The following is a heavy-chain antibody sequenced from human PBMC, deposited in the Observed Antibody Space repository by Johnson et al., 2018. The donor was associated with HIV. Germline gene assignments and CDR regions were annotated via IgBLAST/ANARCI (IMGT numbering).Heavy chain of an antibody. Sequence: VQLVESGGGVVQPGRSLRLSCAASGFTFSSYAMHWVRQAPGKGLEWVSAISDSGSTYYADSVKGRFTISRDNSKNTLYLQMNSLRAEDTAVYYCAKDLLTLDAFDIWGQGTMVTVSS. CDR2: ISDSGST. J-gene: IGHJ3*02. V-gene: IGHV3-23*04. CDR1: GFTFSSYA. CDR3: AKDLLTLDAFDI.